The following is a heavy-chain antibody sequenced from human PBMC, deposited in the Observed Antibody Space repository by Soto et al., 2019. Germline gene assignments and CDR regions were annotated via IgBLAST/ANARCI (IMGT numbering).Heavy chain of an antibody. Sequence: QVQLVQSGAEVKKPGSSVKVSCKASGGTFSSYAISWVRQAPGQGLEWMGGIIPIFGTANYAQTFQGRVTIAADETTSTAYVELSGLRSEDTAVYYCARARRRGWFHYYYGMDVWGQGTTVTVSS. CDR1: GGTFSSYA. CDR2: IIPIFGTA. J-gene: IGHJ6*02. D-gene: IGHD6-19*01. V-gene: IGHV1-69*01. CDR3: ARARRRGWFHYYYGMDV.